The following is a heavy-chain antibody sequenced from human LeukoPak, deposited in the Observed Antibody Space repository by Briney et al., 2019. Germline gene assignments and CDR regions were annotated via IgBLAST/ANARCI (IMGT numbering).Heavy chain of an antibody. J-gene: IGHJ4*02. Sequence: HPGGSLRLSCAASGFTFSSYSMNWVRQAPGKGLEWVSYISSSSTIYYADSVKGRFTISRDNAKNSLYLQMNSLRAEDTAVYYCARNFGIAVAGAFDYWGQGTLVTVSS. V-gene: IGHV3-48*01. CDR1: GFTFSSYS. CDR3: ARNFGIAVAGAFDY. CDR2: ISSSSTI. D-gene: IGHD6-19*01.